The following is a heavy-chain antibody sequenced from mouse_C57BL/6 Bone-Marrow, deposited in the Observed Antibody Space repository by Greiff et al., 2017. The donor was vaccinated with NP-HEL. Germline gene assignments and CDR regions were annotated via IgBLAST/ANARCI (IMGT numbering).Heavy chain of an antibody. V-gene: IGHV1-81*01. D-gene: IGHD1-1*01. CDR2: IYPRSGNT. Sequence: VQLQQSGAELARPGASVKLSCKASGYTFTSYGISWVKQRTGQGLEWIGEIYPRSGNTYYNEKFKGKATLTADKSSSTAYMELRSLTSEDSAVYFGARRGYYYGSSPGWFAYWGQGTLVTVSA. CDR1: GYTFTSYG. CDR3: ARRGYYYGSSPGWFAY. J-gene: IGHJ3*01.